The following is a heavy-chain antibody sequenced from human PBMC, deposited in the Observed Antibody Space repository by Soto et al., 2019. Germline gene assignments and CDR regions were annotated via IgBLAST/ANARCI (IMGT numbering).Heavy chain of an antibody. Sequence: PXESLRLSCAASGFTFSSFAMHWVRQSPGKGLEWVSSIGTRSDIYYADSVKGRFTISRDNAKNPLSLQMNSLRAEDTGVYYCAREETAWPLAYGLDVWGQGTTVTVSS. J-gene: IGHJ6*02. CDR3: AREETAWPLAYGLDV. V-gene: IGHV3-21*01. CDR1: GFTFSSFA. CDR2: IGTRSDI. D-gene: IGHD2-21*02.